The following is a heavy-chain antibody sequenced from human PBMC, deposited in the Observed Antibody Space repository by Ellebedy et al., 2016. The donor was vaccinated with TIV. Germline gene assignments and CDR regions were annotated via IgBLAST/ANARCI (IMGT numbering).Heavy chain of an antibody. V-gene: IGHV3-53*01. Sequence: GESLKISCAASGFSVSSNYVSWVRQAPGKGLEWVSYIYTGDSTYHADSVKGRFTISIDNSKNTLYLQMNSLRAEDTAVYYCAKDLAAGTTLRLDYWGQGTLVTVSS. J-gene: IGHJ4*02. CDR3: AKDLAAGTTLRLDY. CDR1: GFSVSSNY. D-gene: IGHD1-1*01. CDR2: IYTGDST.